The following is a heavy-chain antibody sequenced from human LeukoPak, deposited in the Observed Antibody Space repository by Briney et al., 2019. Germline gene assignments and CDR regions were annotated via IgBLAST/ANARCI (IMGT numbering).Heavy chain of an antibody. D-gene: IGHD2-2*01. CDR3: ARFRSTTQIAHFDP. Sequence: SETLSLTCTVSGGSISSYYWSWIRQPPGKGLEWIGYIYYSGSTNYNPSLKSRVAISVDTSKNQFSLKLSSVTAADTAVYYCARFRSTTQIAHFDPWGQGTLVTVSS. CDR2: IYYSGST. CDR1: GGSISSYY. V-gene: IGHV4-59*01. J-gene: IGHJ5*02.